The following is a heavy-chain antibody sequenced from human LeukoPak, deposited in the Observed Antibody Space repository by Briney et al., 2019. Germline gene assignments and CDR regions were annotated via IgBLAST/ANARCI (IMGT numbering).Heavy chain of an antibody. V-gene: IGHV1-69*04. CDR3: ARAMVRGFFVY. CDR1: GGTFSSYA. D-gene: IGHD3-10*01. Sequence: SVKVSCKASGGTFSSYAISWVRQAPGQGLEWMGRIIPILGIANYAQKFQGRVTITADKSTSTAYMELSSLRSEDTAVYYCARAMVRGFFVYWGQGTLVTVSS. CDR2: IIPILGIA. J-gene: IGHJ4*02.